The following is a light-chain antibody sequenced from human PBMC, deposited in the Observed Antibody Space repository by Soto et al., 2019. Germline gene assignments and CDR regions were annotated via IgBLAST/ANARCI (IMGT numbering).Light chain of an antibody. CDR1: SSNIGSNY. Sequence: QSVLTQPPSVSAAPGQTVTISCSGSSSNIGSNYVSWYQHLPGTAPKLLIDDNNKRPSGIPDGFSGSKSGNTASLTISGLQAEDEADYYCCSYAGSYTLVFGGGTKLTVL. V-gene: IGLV1-51*01. CDR2: DNN. J-gene: IGLJ2*01. CDR3: CSYAGSYTLV.